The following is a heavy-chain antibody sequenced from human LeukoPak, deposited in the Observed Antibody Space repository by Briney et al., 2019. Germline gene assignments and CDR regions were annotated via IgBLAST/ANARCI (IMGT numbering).Heavy chain of an antibody. CDR1: GGSISSYY. D-gene: IGHD3-9*01. CDR2: IYYSGST. J-gene: IGHJ4*02. CDR3: ARDLSYYDILTGYFDY. V-gene: IGHV4-39*07. Sequence: SETLSLTCTVSGGSISSYYWGWIRQPPGKRLEWIGSIYYSGSTYYNPSLKSRVTISVDTSKNQFSLKLSSVTAADTAVYYCARDLSYYDILTGYFDYWGQGTLVTVSS.